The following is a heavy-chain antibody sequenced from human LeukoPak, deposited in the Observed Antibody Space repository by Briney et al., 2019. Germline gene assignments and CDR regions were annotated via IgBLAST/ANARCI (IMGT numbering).Heavy chain of an antibody. J-gene: IGHJ4*02. CDR2: IIPIFGTA. Sequence: SVKVSCKASGGTFSSYAISWVRQAPGQGLEWMGGIIPIFGTANYAQKFQGRVTITADKSTSTAYMELSSLRSEDTAVYYCASTGYSSGWYDYWGLGTLVTVSS. V-gene: IGHV1-69*06. D-gene: IGHD6-19*01. CDR1: GGTFSSYA. CDR3: ASTGYSSGWYDY.